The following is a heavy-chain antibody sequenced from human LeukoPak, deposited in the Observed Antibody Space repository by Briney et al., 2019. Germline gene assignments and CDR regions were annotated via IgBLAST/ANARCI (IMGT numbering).Heavy chain of an antibody. Sequence: GGSLRLSCAASGFTFSAYAMHWVRQAPGKGLEWVAFIRFDGTKRYYGNSVRGRFTLSRDTSKNMMYLKMNSLRAEDTAVYYCAKGDYGDYDEPHYYFYYMEVWGKGTTVTVSS. CDR1: GFTFSAYA. CDR2: IRFDGTKR. J-gene: IGHJ6*03. CDR3: AKGDYGDYDEPHYYFYYMEV. D-gene: IGHD4-17*01. V-gene: IGHV3-30*02.